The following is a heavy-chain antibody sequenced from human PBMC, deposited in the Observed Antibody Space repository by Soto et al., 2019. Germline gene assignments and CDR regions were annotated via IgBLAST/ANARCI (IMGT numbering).Heavy chain of an antibody. J-gene: IGHJ5*02. V-gene: IGHV4-34*01. CDR2: INHSGST. Sequence: PSETLSLTCAVYGGSFSGYYWSWIRQPPGKGLEWIGEINHSGSTNYNPSLKSRVTISVDTSKNQFSLKLSSVTAADTAVYYCARGPDRWGQGTLVTVSS. CDR3: ARGPDR. CDR1: GGSFSGYY.